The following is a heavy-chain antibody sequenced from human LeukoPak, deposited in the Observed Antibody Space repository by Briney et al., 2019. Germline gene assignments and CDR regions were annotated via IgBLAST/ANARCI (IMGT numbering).Heavy chain of an antibody. CDR3: ARGGKAVTTRYYYYGMDV. D-gene: IGHD4-17*01. CDR1: GYTFTSYA. Sequence: ASVKVSCKASGYTFTSYAMNWVRQAPGQGLEWMGWINTNTGNPTYAQGFTGRFVFSLDTSVSTAYLQISSLKAEDTAVYYCARGGKAVTTRYYYYGMDVWGQGTTVTVSS. CDR2: INTNTGNP. V-gene: IGHV7-4-1*02. J-gene: IGHJ6*02.